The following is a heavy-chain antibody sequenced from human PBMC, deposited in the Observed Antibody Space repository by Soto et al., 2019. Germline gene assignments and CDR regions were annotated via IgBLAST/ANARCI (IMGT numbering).Heavy chain of an antibody. CDR2: IYPSVSS. V-gene: IGHV4-38-2*02. D-gene: IGHD1-1*01. CDR1: GFTIRYAYD. Sequence: PSVTQSLTCSVAGFTIRYAYDWSWIRQPPGKGLEWIGSIYPSVSSYHNPSLATRLRLSIDTSKNQFTLNLTSVTAADTALYFCAREKVGTTFFDNWGK. CDR3: AREKVGTTFFDN. J-gene: IGHJ4*02.